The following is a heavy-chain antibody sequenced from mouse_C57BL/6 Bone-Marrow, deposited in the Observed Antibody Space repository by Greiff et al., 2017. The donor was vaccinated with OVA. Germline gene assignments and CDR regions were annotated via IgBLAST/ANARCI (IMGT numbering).Heavy chain of an antibody. J-gene: IGHJ4*01. CDR2: IWSGGST. Sequence: VQLQESGPGLVQPSQSLSITCTVSGFSLTSYGVHWVRQSPGKGLEWLGVIWSGGSTDYNAAFISRLSISKDNSTSQVFFKMNSRQADDTAIYYCASYGNYVLMDYWGQGTSVTVSS. CDR1: GFSLTSYG. D-gene: IGHD2-1*01. V-gene: IGHV2-2*01. CDR3: ASYGNYVLMDY.